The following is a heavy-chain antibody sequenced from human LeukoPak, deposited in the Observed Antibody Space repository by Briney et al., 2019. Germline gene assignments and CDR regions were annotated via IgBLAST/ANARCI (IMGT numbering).Heavy chain of an antibody. Sequence: GGSLRLSCAVSGITLSNYGMAWVRQAPGKGLEWVASLSASGGGTSYADSVRGRFSISRDNAKNTLYLQMNSLRAEDTAVYFCAKRGVMIRVILVGFHKEAYYFDSWGQGVLVTVSS. CDR2: LSASGGGT. CDR1: GITLSNYG. CDR3: AKRGVMIRVILVGFHKEAYYFDS. J-gene: IGHJ4*02. V-gene: IGHV3-23*01. D-gene: IGHD3-10*01.